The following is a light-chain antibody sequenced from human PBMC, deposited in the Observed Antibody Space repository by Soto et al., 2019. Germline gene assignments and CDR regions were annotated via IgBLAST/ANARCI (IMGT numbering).Light chain of an antibody. CDR3: QQYGT. CDR1: QSISSW. CDR2: DAA. Sequence: DIQMTQSPSTLSASVGDRVTITCRASQSISSWLAWYQQKPGKAPKLLIYDAASLESGVPSRFSGSGSGTEFTLTISSLQPDDFATYYCQQYGTFGHGTKVEIK. V-gene: IGKV1-5*01. J-gene: IGKJ1*01.